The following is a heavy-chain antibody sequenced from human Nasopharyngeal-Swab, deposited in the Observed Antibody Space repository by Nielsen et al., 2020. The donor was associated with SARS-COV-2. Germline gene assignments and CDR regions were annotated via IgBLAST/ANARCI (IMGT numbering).Heavy chain of an antibody. J-gene: IGHJ5*02. CDR2: ISAYTGNT. V-gene: IGHV1-18*01. D-gene: IGHD3-16*02. CDR3: ARDGTTNLYDYVWGSYRPKTNWFDP. CDR1: GYTFTSYG. Sequence: ASVKVSCKASGYTFTSYGISWVRQAPGQGLEWMGWISAYTGNTNYAQKPQGRVTMTTDTSTSTAYMELRSLRSDDTAVYYCARDGTTNLYDYVWGSYRPKTNWFDPWGQGTLVTVSS.